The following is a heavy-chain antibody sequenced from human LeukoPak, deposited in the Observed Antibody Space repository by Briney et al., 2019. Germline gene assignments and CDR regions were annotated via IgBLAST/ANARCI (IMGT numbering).Heavy chain of an antibody. Sequence: SETLSLTCAVYGGSFSGYYWSWIRQPPGKGLEWIGEINHSGSTNYNPSLKSRVTISVDTSKNQFSLKLSSVTAADTAVYYCARRGYDFGPYNWFDPWGQGTLVTVSS. J-gene: IGHJ5*02. CDR1: GGSFSGYY. CDR3: ARRGYDFGPYNWFDP. CDR2: INHSGST. V-gene: IGHV4-34*01. D-gene: IGHD5-12*01.